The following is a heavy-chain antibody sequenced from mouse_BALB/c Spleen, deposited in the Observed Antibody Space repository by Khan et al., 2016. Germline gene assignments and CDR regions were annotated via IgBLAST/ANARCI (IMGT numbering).Heavy chain of an antibody. V-gene: IGHV2-6-7*01. J-gene: IGHJ4*01. CDR1: GFSLIAYG. CDR2: IWGDGTT. CDR3: ARNCWGYLAMVY. Sequence: VQLQESGPGLVAPSQSLSITCTVSGFSLIAYGVNWVRQPPGKSLEWLGMIWGDGTTDYNSALKSRLNITKDNSKSQGFLKMNSLQTDDTARYYCARNCWGYLAMVYWGQGTSVTVSS.